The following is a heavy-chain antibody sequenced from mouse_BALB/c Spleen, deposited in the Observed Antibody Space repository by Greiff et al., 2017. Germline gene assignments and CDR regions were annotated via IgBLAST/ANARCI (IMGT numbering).Heavy chain of an antibody. Sequence: DVHLVESGGGLVQPGGSRKLSCAASGFTFSSFGMHWVRQAPEKGLEWVAYISSGSSTIYYADTVKGRFTISRDNPKNTLFLQMTSLRSEDTAMYYCARSGSSRFDYWGQGTTLTVSS. CDR2: ISSGSSTI. V-gene: IGHV5-17*02. CDR1: GFTFSSFG. J-gene: IGHJ2*01. D-gene: IGHD1-1*01. CDR3: ARSGSSRFDY.